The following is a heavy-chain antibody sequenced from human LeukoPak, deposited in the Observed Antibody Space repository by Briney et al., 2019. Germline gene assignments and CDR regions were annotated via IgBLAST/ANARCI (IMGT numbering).Heavy chain of an antibody. V-gene: IGHV3-23*01. CDR3: AEASWVSTADAVL. D-gene: IGHD3-16*01. CDR2: LRGNGDT. CDR1: GFIFSSYA. J-gene: IGHJ4*02. Sequence: GGSLTLSCAASGFIFSSYAMSWVREAPARGLEWVSSLRGNGDTFYADSVKGRFTLSRDESRNTVYLHLNELRVEDTAVYYCAEASWVSTADAVLWGQGTVVTVSS.